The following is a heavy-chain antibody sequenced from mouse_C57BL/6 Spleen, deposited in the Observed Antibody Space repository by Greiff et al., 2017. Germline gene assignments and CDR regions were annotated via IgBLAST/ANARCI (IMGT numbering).Heavy chain of an antibody. CDR3: ARYSFDY. V-gene: IGHV1-76*01. Sequence: VQLQQSGAELVRPGASVKLSCKASGYTFTDYYINWVKQRPGQGLEWIARFYPGSGNTYYNEKFKGKATLTAEKSSSTAYMQLSSLASEDSAVYFCARYSFDYWGQGTTLTVSS. J-gene: IGHJ2*01. CDR1: GYTFTDYY. CDR2: FYPGSGNT.